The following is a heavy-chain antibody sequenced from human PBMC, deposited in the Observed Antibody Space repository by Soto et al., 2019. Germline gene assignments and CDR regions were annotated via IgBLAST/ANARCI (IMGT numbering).Heavy chain of an antibody. CDR1: GFIFSHYD. V-gene: IGHV3-13*01. CDR3: TRGYNDGYNFDY. J-gene: IGHJ4*02. D-gene: IGHD1-1*01. Sequence: GSLRLSCAASGFIFSHYDMHWVRQATGEGLEWVSRIGTSGDTQYPGSVKGRFTISRDNAKNSLYLQMNSLRAGDTAVYYCTRGYNDGYNFDYWGQGTLVTVSS. CDR2: IGTSGDT.